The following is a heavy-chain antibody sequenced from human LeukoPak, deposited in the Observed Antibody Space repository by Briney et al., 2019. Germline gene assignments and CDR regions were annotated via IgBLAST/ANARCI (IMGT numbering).Heavy chain of an antibody. V-gene: IGHV4-59*01. CDR3: ASGDANKLAFDI. Sequence: PSETLSLTCTVSGGSISSYYWSWIRQPPGKGLEWIGYIYYSGSTNYNPSLKSRVTISVDTSKNQFSLKLSSVTAADMAVYYCASGDANKLAFDIWGQGTMVTVSS. J-gene: IGHJ3*02. D-gene: IGHD2-21*02. CDR2: IYYSGST. CDR1: GGSISSYY.